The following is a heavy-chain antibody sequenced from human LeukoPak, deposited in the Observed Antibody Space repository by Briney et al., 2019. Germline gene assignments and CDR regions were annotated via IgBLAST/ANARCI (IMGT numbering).Heavy chain of an antibody. CDR1: GFTVSSNY. CDR2: ISGSGGST. CDR3: AKDQGLGQWLLGGSDY. D-gene: IGHD6-19*01. V-gene: IGHV3-23*01. Sequence: GGSLRLSCAASGFTVSSNYMSWVRQAPGKGLEWVSAISGSGGSTYYADSVKGRFTISRDNSKNTLYLQMNSLRAEDTAVYYCAKDQGLGQWLLGGSDYWGQGTLVTVPS. J-gene: IGHJ4*02.